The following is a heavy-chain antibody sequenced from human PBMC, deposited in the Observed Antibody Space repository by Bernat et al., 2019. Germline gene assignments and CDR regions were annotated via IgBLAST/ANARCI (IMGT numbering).Heavy chain of an antibody. J-gene: IGHJ6*03. D-gene: IGHD3-3*01. CDR1: GFTFSSYS. CDR3: ARDYRSSYYDFWSGYYEASRIGYYYYYMDV. V-gene: IGHV3-21*01. Sequence: EVQLVESGGGLVKPGGSLRLSCAASGFTFSSYSMNWVRQAPGKGLEWVSSISSSSSYIYYADSVKGRFTISRDNAKNSLYLQMNSLRAEDTAVYYCARDYRSSYYDFWSGYYEASRIGYYYYYMDVWGKGTTVTVSS. CDR2: ISSSSSYI.